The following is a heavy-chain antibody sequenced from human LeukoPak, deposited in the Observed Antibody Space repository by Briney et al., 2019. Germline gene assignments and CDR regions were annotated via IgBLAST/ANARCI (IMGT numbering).Heavy chain of an antibody. CDR3: AKDVSYYFDY. CDR2: IRYDGSNK. V-gene: IGHV3-30*02. Sequence: GGSLRLSCAASGFTFSSYGMHWVRQAPGKGLEWVAFIRYDGSNKYYADSVKGRFTISRDNSKNTLYLQMNGLRAEDTAVYYCAKDVSYYFDYWGQGTLVTVSS. D-gene: IGHD3-16*02. CDR1: GFTFSSYG. J-gene: IGHJ4*02.